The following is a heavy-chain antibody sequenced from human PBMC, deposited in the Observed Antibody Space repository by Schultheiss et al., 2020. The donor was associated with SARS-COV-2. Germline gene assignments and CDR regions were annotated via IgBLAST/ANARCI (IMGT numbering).Heavy chain of an antibody. CDR1: GGSISSSSYY. CDR2: IYYSGST. D-gene: IGHD7-27*01. J-gene: IGHJ3*02. Sequence: SETLSLTCTVSGGSISSSSYYWGWIRQPPGKGLEWIGSIYYSGSTYYNPSLKSRVTISVDTSKNQFSLKLSSVTAADTAVYYCARHLLQRGITSAFDIWGQGTMVTVSS. V-gene: IGHV4-39*01. CDR3: ARHLLQRGITSAFDI.